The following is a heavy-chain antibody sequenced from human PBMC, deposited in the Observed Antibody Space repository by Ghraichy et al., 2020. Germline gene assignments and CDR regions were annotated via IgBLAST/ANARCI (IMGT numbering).Heavy chain of an antibody. V-gene: IGHV3-33*01. Sequence: GGSLRLSCAASGFTFSSYGMHWVRQAPGKGLEWVAVIWYDGSNKYYADSVKGRFTISRDNSKNTLYLQMNSLRAEDTAVYYCARSLSIAARGIDYWGQGTLVTVSS. D-gene: IGHD6-6*01. CDR1: GFTFSSYG. CDR3: ARSLSIAARGIDY. CDR2: IWYDGSNK. J-gene: IGHJ4*02.